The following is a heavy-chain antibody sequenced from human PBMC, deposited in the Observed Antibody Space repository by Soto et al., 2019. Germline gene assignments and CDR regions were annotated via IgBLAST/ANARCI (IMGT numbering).Heavy chain of an antibody. V-gene: IGHV4-34*01. Sequence: SETLSLTCAVYGGSFSGYYWSWIRQPPGKGLEWIGEINHSGSTNYNPSLKSRVTISVDTSKNQFSLKLSSVTAADTAVYYCARGIAASDYWGQGTLVTVSS. CDR1: GGSFSGYY. CDR2: INHSGST. CDR3: ARGIAASDY. J-gene: IGHJ4*02. D-gene: IGHD6-6*01.